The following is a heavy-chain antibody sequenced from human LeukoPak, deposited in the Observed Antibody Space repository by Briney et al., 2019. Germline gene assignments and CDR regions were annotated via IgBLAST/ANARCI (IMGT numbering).Heavy chain of an antibody. V-gene: IGHV3-30*04. D-gene: IGHD3-10*01. CDR1: GFTFSSYA. CDR2: ISYDGSNK. J-gene: IGHJ4*02. CDR3: ARSGLMTRGVIDY. Sequence: GGSLRLSCAASGFTFSSYAMHWVRQAPGKGLEWVAVISYDGSNKYYADSVKGRFTISRDNSKNTLYLQMNSLRAEDTAVYYCARSGLMTRGVIDYWGQGTLVTVSS.